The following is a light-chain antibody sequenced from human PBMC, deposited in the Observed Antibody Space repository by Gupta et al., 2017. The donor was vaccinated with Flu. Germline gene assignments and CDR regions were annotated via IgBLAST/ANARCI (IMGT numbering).Light chain of an antibody. J-gene: IGKJ1*01. CDR1: QSVSRSY. V-gene: IGKV3-20*01. CDR2: GAS. Sequence: PGTMCLCPGEIDTLACRASQSVSRSYLVWYQKKPDQGPRLIIYGASSRATGIPTRLSGSGSGTDFTLTISRLEPEDFALYYCQQYRSSSTFGQGTQVEIK. CDR3: QQYRSSST.